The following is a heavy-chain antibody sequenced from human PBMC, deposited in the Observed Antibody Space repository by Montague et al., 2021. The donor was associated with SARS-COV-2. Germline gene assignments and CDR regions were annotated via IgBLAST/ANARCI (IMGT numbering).Heavy chain of an antibody. V-gene: IGHV4-38-2*01. CDR3: ARRNIVASNRAFDY. CDR2: MPPSGRT. D-gene: IGHD2-21*01. Sequence: MPPSGRTKYNPSLKGRVTISVDTSNNQFSLKLTSVTAADTAVYYFARRNIVASNRAFDYWGQGTLVTVSS. J-gene: IGHJ4*02.